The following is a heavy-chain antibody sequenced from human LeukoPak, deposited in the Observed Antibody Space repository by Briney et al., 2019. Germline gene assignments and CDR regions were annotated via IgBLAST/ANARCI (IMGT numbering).Heavy chain of an antibody. J-gene: IGHJ4*02. CDR3: ARRDGDNDRGFEY. D-gene: IGHD4-23*01. Sequence: PGRSLRLSCAASGFTFSSYGMHWVRQAPGKGLEWVAVMYYDGISKYYADSMKGRFTISRDNSKNTLYLQMNSLRVEDTAVYYCARRDGDNDRGFEYWGQGTLVIVSS. CDR2: MYYDGISK. V-gene: IGHV3-33*01. CDR1: GFTFSSYG.